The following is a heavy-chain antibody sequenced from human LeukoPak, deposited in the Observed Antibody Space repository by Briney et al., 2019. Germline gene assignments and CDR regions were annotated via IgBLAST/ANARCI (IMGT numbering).Heavy chain of an antibody. CDR1: GGSISSSSYY. Sequence: SETLSLTCTVSGGSISSSSYYWGWIRQPPGKGLEWIGSIYYSGSTYYNPSLKSRVTISVDTSKNQFSLKLSSVTAADTAVYYCARQEEARPHWFDPWGQGTLVSVSS. D-gene: IGHD6-6*01. CDR3: ARQEEARPHWFDP. J-gene: IGHJ5*02. CDR2: IYYSGST. V-gene: IGHV4-39*01.